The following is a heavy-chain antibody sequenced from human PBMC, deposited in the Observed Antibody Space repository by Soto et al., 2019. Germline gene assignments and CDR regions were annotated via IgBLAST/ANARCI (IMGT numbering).Heavy chain of an antibody. J-gene: IGHJ4*02. CDR1: GFTFSSYA. CDR3: ARVGDGSGLYYFDY. Sequence: EVQLLESGGGLVQPGGSLRLSCAASGFTFSSYAMSWVRQAPGKGLEWVSAISGSGGSTYYADSVKGRFTISRDNAKNSLYLQMNSLKAEGTAVYYCARVGDGSGLYYFDYWGQGTLVTVSS. V-gene: IGHV3-23*01. CDR2: ISGSGGST. D-gene: IGHD6-19*01.